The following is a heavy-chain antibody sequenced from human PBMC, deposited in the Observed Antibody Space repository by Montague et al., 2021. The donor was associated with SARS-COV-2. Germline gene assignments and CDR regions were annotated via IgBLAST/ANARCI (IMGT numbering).Heavy chain of an antibody. J-gene: IGHJ4*02. CDR3: ARGQSNLKY. D-gene: IGHD6-6*01. CDR1: GGSISSSSYY. CDR2: IYYSGST. Sequence: SETLSLTCTVSGGSISSSSYYWGWIRQPPGKGLEWIGSIYYSGSTYYNPSLKSRVTVSADKSKSQFSLKLDSVTAADTAVYYCARGQSNLKYWGQGTLVTVSS. V-gene: IGHV4-39*07.